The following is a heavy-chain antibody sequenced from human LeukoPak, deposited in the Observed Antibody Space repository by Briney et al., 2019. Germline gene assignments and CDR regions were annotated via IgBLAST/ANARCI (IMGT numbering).Heavy chain of an antibody. J-gene: IGHJ6*02. Sequence: GGSLRLSCAASGFTFSSYAMHWVRQAPGKGLEWVAVISYDGSNKYYADSVKGRFTISRDNSKNTLYLQMNSLRAEDTAVYYCASGYRGPYYYYGMDVWGQGTTVTASS. D-gene: IGHD5-12*01. CDR2: ISYDGSNK. V-gene: IGHV3-30-3*01. CDR1: GFTFSSYA. CDR3: ASGYRGPYYYYGMDV.